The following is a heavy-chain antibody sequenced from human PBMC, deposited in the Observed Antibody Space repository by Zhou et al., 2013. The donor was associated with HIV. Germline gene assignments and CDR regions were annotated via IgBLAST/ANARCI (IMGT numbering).Heavy chain of an antibody. Sequence: QVRLVQSGTEVKRPGSSVKVSCKASEGTFTSYVISWVRQAPGQGLEWMGWIIPVFGTTKYAQNFQDRVTITADESATTVYMELSSLRSEDTAVYYCTRVVAGGGYFYYYYGMDVWGQGTTVTVSS. CDR2: IIPVFGTT. CDR1: EGTFTSYV. V-gene: IGHV1-69*13. D-gene: IGHD2-15*01. J-gene: IGHJ6*02. CDR3: TRVVAGGGYFYYYYGMDV.